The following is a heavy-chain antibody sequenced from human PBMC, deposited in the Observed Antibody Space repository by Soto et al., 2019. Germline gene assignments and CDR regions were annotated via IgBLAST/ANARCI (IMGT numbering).Heavy chain of an antibody. J-gene: IGHJ4*02. CDR1: VCTFSSYS. V-gene: IGHV3-7*01. CDR3: PREPVPSCSSNSCYGSLGCEEY. CDR2: IKQDGSEK. Sequence: WLCXRLSCSSAVCTFSSYSIHLVRHAPGKGLEFVANIKQDGSEKYYVDSVKGRFTISRYNAKNSLYLQMNSLRAEDTAVYYCPREPVPSCSSNSCYGSLGCEEYCGQRPLVNVYS. D-gene: IGHD2-2*01.